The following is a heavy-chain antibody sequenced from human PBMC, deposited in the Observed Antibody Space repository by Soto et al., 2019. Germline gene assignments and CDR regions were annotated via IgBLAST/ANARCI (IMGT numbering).Heavy chain of an antibody. CDR3: THSPWGAAPDY. V-gene: IGHV2-5*01. CDR1: GFSLSARGVG. D-gene: IGHD3-16*01. Sequence: GSGPTLVNPTPPRTLTWSFSGFSLSARGVGVGWIRQPPGKALEWLALIYWNDDKRYSPSLKSRLTVTGDTSKNQVVLTMTDMDPVDTATYYCTHSPWGAAPDYWGQGAPVTVSS. CDR2: IYWNDDK. J-gene: IGHJ4*02.